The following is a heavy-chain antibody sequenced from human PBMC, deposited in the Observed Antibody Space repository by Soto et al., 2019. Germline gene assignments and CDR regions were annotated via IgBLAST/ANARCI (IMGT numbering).Heavy chain of an antibody. CDR2: ISYDGSNK. CDR3: ARDPITMIVVVITPYFDS. V-gene: IGHV3-30-3*01. Sequence: GGSLRLSCAASGFTFSSYAMHWVRQAPGKGLEWVAVISYDGSNKYYSDSVKGRFTISRDNSKNTLYLQMNSLRAEDTAVYYCARDPITMIVVVITPYFDSWGQGT. D-gene: IGHD3-22*01. J-gene: IGHJ4*02. CDR1: GFTFSSYA.